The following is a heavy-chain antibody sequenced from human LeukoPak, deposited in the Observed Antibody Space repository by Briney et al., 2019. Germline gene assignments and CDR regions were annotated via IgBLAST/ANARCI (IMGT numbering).Heavy chain of an antibody. D-gene: IGHD3-22*01. CDR2: ISGSGGST. CDR1: GFTFSSYW. CDR3: AKDHSPYYYDSSGYLDY. V-gene: IGHV3-23*01. J-gene: IGHJ4*02. Sequence: PGGSLRLSCAASGFTFSSYWMSWVRQAPGKGLEWVSAISGSGGSTYYADSVKGRFTISRDNSKNTLYLQMNSLRAEDTAVYYCAKDHSPYYYDSSGYLDYWGQGTLVTVSS.